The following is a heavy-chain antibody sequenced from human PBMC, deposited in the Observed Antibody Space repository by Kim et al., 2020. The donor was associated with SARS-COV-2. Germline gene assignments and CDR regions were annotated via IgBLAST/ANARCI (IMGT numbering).Heavy chain of an antibody. CDR3: AKNYFDSNNASGFDI. Sequence: GGSLRLSCAASGFIFSNYNMHWVRQAPGKGLEWVAVIVFDGRNKYHVDSVKGRFTISRDNSNSTLYLQMDSLRPEDTAMYYCAKNYFDSNNASGFDIWGQGTMVIVSS. CDR1: GFIFSNYN. D-gene: IGHD3-22*01. J-gene: IGHJ3*02. CDR2: IVFDGRNK. V-gene: IGHV3-30*18.